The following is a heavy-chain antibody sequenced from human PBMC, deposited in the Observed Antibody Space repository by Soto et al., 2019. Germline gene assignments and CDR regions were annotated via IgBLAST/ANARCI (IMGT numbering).Heavy chain of an antibody. CDR3: AKDPTVTTAYYFDY. CDR2: ISGSGGST. V-gene: IGHV3-23*01. CDR1: GYTFNNYG. D-gene: IGHD4-17*01. J-gene: IGHJ4*02. Sequence: GVSLRLSCAASGYTFNNYGMSWVRQAPGKGLEWVSAISGSGGSTYYADSVKGRFTISRDNSKNTLYLQMNSLRAEDTAVYYCAKDPTVTTAYYFDYWGQGTLVTVS.